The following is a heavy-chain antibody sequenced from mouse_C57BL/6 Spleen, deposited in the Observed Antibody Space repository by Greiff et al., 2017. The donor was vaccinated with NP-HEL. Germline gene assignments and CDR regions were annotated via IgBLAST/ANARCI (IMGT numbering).Heavy chain of an antibody. CDR3: ARKEGRDAIDY. J-gene: IGHJ4*01. CDR2: IWNGGGT. CDR1: GFSLTSYA. V-gene: IGHV2-9-1*01. Sequence: QVQLKESGPGLVAPSQSLSITCTVSGFSLTSYAISWVRQPPGKGLEWLGVIWNGGGTNYTSDLKSRLSICKDNSKSQVVLKMNSLQTDDTARDYCARKEGRDAIDYWGQGTSVTVSS.